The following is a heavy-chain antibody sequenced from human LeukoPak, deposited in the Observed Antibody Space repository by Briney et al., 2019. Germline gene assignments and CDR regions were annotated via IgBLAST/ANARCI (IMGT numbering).Heavy chain of an antibody. V-gene: IGHV3-9*03. CDR1: GFTFDDYA. CDR2: ISWNSGSI. D-gene: IGHD6-13*01. J-gene: IGHJ3*02. CDR3: AKSKWYSSSWPDAFDI. Sequence: GGSPRLSCAASGFTFDDYAMHWVRQAPGKGLEWVSGISWNSGSIGYADSVKGRFTISRDNAKNSLYLQMNSLRAEDMALYYCAKSKWYSSSWPDAFDIWGQGTMVTVSS.